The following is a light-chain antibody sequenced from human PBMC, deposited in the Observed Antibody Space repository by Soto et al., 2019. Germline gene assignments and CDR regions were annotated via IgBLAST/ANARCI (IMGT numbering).Light chain of an antibody. V-gene: IGKV3-15*01. CDR3: QQYDNWPPRWT. J-gene: IGKJ1*01. Sequence: EIEMTQSPATLSVSPGERATLSCRASQSVSTNVAWYQQKPGQAPRLLIHGASTRATGTPAKFSGSGSGTEFTLTITGLQSEDFALYYCQQYDNWPPRWTFGQGTKVEIK. CDR1: QSVSTN. CDR2: GAS.